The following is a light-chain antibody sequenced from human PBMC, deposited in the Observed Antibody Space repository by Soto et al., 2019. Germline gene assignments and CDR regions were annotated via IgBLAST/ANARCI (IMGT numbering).Light chain of an antibody. CDR1: SSDVGAYNY. CDR3: FSHRRGDSHV. CDR2: GVT. J-gene: IGLJ1*01. Sequence: QSALTQPASVSGSPGQSITISCTGTSSDVGAYNYVSWYQQYPGKAPKLMIYGVTNRPSGVSNRFSGSKTGNTASLTISGLQAEDEADYYCFSHRRGDSHVFGTGTKVTVL. V-gene: IGLV2-14*01.